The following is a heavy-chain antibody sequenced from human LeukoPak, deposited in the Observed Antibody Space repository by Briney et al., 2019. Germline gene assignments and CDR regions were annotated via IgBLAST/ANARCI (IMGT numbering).Heavy chain of an antibody. CDR1: GGTFSSYA. V-gene: IGHV1-69*13. J-gene: IGHJ4*02. D-gene: IGHD3-10*01. CDR2: IIPIFGTA. Sequence: SVKVSCKASGGTFSSYAISWVRQAPGQGLEWMGGIIPIFGTANYAQKFQGRVTITADESTSTAYMELSSLRSEDTAVYYCAKGSFGDHWGYFDYWGQGTLVTVSS. CDR3: AKGSFGDHWGYFDY.